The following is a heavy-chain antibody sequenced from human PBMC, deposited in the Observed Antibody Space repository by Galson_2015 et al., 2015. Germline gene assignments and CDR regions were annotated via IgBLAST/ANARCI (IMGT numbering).Heavy chain of an antibody. D-gene: IGHD3-9*01. CDR3: ARSYDTGRVY. CDR2: ISGSSSYI. CDR1: GFTFSSYS. Sequence: SLRLSCAASGFTFSSYSMNWVRQAPGKGLEWVSSISGSSSYIYYADSVKGRFTISRDNAKNSLYLQMNSLRAEDTAVYYCARSYDTGRVYWGQGTLVTVSS. J-gene: IGHJ4*02. V-gene: IGHV3-21*01.